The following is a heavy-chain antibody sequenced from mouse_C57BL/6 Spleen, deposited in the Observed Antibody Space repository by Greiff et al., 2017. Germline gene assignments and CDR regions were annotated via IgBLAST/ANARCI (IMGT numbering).Heavy chain of an antibody. Sequence: QVQLQQSGAELVRPGSSVKLSWKASGYTFTSYWMHWVKQRPIQGLEWIGNIDPSDSETHYNQKFKDKATLTVDKSSSTAYMQLSSLTSEDSAVYYCARFVYYFDYWGQGTTLTVSS. CDR1: GYTFTSYW. CDR3: ARFVYYFDY. J-gene: IGHJ2*01. V-gene: IGHV1-52*01. CDR2: IDPSDSET.